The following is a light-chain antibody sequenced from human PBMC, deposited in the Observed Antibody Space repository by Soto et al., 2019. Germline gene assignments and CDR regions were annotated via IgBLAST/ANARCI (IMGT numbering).Light chain of an antibody. CDR2: AAT. V-gene: IGKV1-33*01. CDR1: QDIGNS. CDR3: QQYDDLPSIT. Sequence: DIQMTQSPSSLSASIGDRVTITCQASQDIGNSLNWYQQLPGKPPKLLIYAATNLEAGVPLRFSGRGSGTHFTFTIASLEPEDIATYSCQQYDDLPSITFGQGTRLEIK. J-gene: IGKJ5*01.